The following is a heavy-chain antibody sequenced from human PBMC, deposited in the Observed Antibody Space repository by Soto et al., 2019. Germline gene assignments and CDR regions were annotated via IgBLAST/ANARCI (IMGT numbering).Heavy chain of an antibody. V-gene: IGHV3-23*01. CDR2: VSGSGGTT. CDR3: ARCTVDTIVTSGWCHYLDP. D-gene: IGHD6-19*01. CDR1: GLTFSSSA. J-gene: IGHJ5*02. Sequence: EVKLLDSGGGLVQPGGSLRLSCAASGLTFSSSAMSWVRQAPGKGLEWVSAVSGSGGTTYYADSVRGRFTISRDNSKNTLYLQMNSLRAEDTAIYFCARCTVDTIVTSGWCHYLDPWGQGTLVTVSS.